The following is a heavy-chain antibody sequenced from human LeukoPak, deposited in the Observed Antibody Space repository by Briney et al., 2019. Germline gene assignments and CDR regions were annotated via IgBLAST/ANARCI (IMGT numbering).Heavy chain of an antibody. CDR3: AKTGGHYYDSRASYYPDY. J-gene: IGHJ4*02. Sequence: GGSLRLSCAASGFTFSSHGMHWVRQAPGKGLEWVAVIWSDGSNKYCADSVKGRFTISRDNSKNTLYLQMNSLRAEDTAVYYCAKTGGHYYDSRASYYPDYWGQGTLVTVSS. CDR2: IWSDGSNK. CDR1: GFTFSSHG. D-gene: IGHD3-22*01. V-gene: IGHV3-33*06.